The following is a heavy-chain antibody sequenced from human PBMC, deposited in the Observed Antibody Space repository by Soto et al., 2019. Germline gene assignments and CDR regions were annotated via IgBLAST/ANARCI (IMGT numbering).Heavy chain of an antibody. J-gene: IGHJ6*02. CDR1: GFTFSSYW. Sequence: GGSLRLSCAASGFTFSSYWMSWVRQAPGKGLEWVANIKQDGSEKYYVDSVKGRFTISRDNAKNSLYLHMNSLRAVDTAVYYCARGERYFDRLYYYYGVDVWGQGTTVTVSS. V-gene: IGHV3-7*03. CDR2: IKQDGSEK. D-gene: IGHD3-9*01. CDR3: ARGERYFDRLYYYYGVDV.